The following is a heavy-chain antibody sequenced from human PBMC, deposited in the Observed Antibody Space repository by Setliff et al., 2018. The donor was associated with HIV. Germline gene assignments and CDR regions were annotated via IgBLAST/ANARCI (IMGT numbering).Heavy chain of an antibody. D-gene: IGHD6-19*01. V-gene: IGHV3-7*05. CDR2: IDEEGDEQ. Sequence: PGGSLRLSCEAPGFTFDTYWMNWVRQAPGKGLEWVANIDEEGDEQNYADSVKGRFTISRDNSKSTLFLQMNSLRTEDTALYYCVKDGQQWRFDPWGQGTLVTVSS. CDR3: VKDGQQWRFDP. J-gene: IGHJ5*02. CDR1: GFTFDTYW.